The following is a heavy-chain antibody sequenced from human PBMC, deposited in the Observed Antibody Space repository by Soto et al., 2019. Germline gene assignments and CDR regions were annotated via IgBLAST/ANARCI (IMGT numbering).Heavy chain of an antibody. CDR2: VNHSGST. CDR1: VWSFSGYS. V-gene: IGHV4-34*01. J-gene: IGHJ4*02. D-gene: IGHD3-10*01. Sequence: QVQLQQWGAGLLKPSETLSLTCAVYVWSFSGYSWNCIRQPPGKGLVWIGDVNHSGSTEYNPSLNSRVTISVDTSKHQFSLNLSSVTAAATAVYYCARGRLYYDSGSYSILDYWGQGTLVPVSS. CDR3: ARGRLYYDSGSYSILDY.